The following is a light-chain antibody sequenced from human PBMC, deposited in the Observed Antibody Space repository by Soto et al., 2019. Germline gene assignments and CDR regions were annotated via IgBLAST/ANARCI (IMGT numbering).Light chain of an antibody. CDR3: QQYNNWPPYT. CDR2: GAS. CDR1: QSVTNK. J-gene: IGKJ2*01. Sequence: EMLMTQSPATLSVSPGERVSLSCWASQSVTNKLAWYQQRPGQPPRLLIYGASTRATGTPTRFSGSGSGTEFTLTISSLQSEDFAVYFCQQYNNWPPYTCGQGTKVDI. V-gene: IGKV3-15*01.